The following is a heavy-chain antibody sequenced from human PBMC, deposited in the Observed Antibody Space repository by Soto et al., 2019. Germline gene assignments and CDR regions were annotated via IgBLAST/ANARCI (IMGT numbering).Heavy chain of an antibody. V-gene: IGHV4-61*08. Sequence: SETLSLTCAVSGGSISSGGYSWNWIRQPPGKGLEWIGYIYHSGSTIYNPSLKSRVTISVDTSKNQFSLKLSSVTAADTAVYYCARVRVFAAAAGTNWFDPWGQGTLVTVSS. CDR2: IYHSGST. D-gene: IGHD6-13*01. J-gene: IGHJ5*02. CDR1: GGSISSGGYS. CDR3: ARVRVFAAAAGTNWFDP.